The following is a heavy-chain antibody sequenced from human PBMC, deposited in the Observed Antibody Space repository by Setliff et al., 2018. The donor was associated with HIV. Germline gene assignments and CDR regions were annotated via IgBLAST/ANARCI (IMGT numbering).Heavy chain of an antibody. D-gene: IGHD3-16*02. CDR3: ARDQRDYVWGSYRWDAFDI. Sequence: GGSLRLSCAASGFTFSSYSMNWVRQAPGKGLAWVSYISSSSSTIYYADSVKGRFTISRDNAKNSLYLQMNSLRAEDTAVYYCARDQRDYVWGSYRWDAFDIWGQGTMVTVSS. CDR1: GFTFSSYS. J-gene: IGHJ3*02. CDR2: ISSSSSTI. V-gene: IGHV3-48*01.